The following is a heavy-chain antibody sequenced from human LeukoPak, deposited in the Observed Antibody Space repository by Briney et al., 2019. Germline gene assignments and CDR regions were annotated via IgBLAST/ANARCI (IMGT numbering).Heavy chain of an antibody. J-gene: IGHJ4*02. CDR3: ASFGGYSSSWRDFDY. CDR1: GYTFTSYG. D-gene: IGHD6-13*01. V-gene: IGHV1-18*04. Sequence: ASVKGSCEASGYTFTSYGISWVRQAPGKGLEWVGWISAYNGNTNYAQKLQGRVTMTTDTSTSTAYMELRSLRSDDTAVYYCASFGGYSSSWRDFDYWGQGTLVTVSS. CDR2: ISAYNGNT.